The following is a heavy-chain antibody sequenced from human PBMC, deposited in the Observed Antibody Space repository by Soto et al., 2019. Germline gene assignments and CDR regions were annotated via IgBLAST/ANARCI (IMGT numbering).Heavy chain of an antibody. D-gene: IGHD2-21*02. Sequence: PVGSLRLSCAASGFTFSSYAMSWVRQAPGKGLEWVSAISGSGGSTYYADSVKGRFTTSRDNSKNTLYLQMNSLRAEDTAVYYCAKDDTVVTPNYYYGMDVWGQGTTVTVSS. CDR3: AKDDTVVTPNYYYGMDV. CDR1: GFTFSSYA. CDR2: ISGSGGST. V-gene: IGHV3-23*01. J-gene: IGHJ6*02.